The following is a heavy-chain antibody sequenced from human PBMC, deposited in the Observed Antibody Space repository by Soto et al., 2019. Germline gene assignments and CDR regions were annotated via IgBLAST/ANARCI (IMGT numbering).Heavy chain of an antibody. Sequence: PRGSLRLSCAASGFTVSNNYMVWVRQAPGKGLEWVSVIYSGGSTYYADSVKGRFTISRDNAKNSLYLQMNSLRAEDTAVYYCARDVEEYSSGWYRGYLSGYYGMDVWGQGTTVTVSS. J-gene: IGHJ6*02. CDR2: IYSGGST. CDR1: GFTVSNNY. V-gene: IGHV3-53*01. CDR3: ARDVEEYSSGWYRGYLSGYYGMDV. D-gene: IGHD6-19*01.